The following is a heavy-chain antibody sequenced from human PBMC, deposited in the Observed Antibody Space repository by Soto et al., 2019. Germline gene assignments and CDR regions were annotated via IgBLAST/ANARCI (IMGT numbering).Heavy chain of an antibody. V-gene: IGHV1-69*12. CDR3: VSTDCTIGVCYIIGGN. CDR2: IIPIFGTA. Sequence: QVQLVQSGAEVKKPGSSVKVSCKASGGTFSSYAISWVRQAPGQGLEWMGGIIPIFGTANYAQKFQGRVTITADESTSTAYMELSSLRSEDTAVYYCVSTDCTIGVCYIIGGNWGQGTLVTVSS. J-gene: IGHJ4*02. CDR1: GGTFSSYA. D-gene: IGHD2-8*01.